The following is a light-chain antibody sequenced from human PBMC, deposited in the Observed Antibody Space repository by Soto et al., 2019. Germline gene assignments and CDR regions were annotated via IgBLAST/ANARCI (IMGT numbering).Light chain of an antibody. CDR2: DGA. V-gene: IGKV1-33*01. CDR1: QAISYY. CDR3: QQYDTLFT. J-gene: IGKJ3*01. Sequence: DIRMTQSPSSLSASVGDRVTITCRARQAISYYLNWYQQKPGKAPKLLHYDGANLETAVPSRFSGSGSGTDFTFTISSLQPEDIETYYWQQYDTLFTFGPGTKLDLQ.